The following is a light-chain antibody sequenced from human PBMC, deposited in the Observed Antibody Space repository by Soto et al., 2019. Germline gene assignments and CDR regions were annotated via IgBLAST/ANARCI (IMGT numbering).Light chain of an antibody. V-gene: IGKV3D-15*01. Sequence: EIVMTQSPVTLSVSPGDRATLSCRASQTVSSDLAWYQQKPGQAPRLLIYGASSRAAGIPDRFSGSGSGTDFTLTISSLQSEDFAVYYCQQYNNWSFGQATRLEI. CDR3: QQYNNWS. CDR1: QTVSSD. CDR2: GAS. J-gene: IGKJ5*01.